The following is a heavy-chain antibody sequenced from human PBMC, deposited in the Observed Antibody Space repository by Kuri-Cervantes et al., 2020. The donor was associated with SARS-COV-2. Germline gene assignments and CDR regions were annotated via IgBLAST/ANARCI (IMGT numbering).Heavy chain of an antibody. CDR3: ARVRDSSFQH. CDR2: INHSGST. Sequence: SETLSLTCAVYGGSFSGYYWSWIRQPPGKGLEWIGEINHSGSTNYNPSLKSRVTISVDTSKNQFSLKLSSVTAADTAVYCCARVRDSSFQHWGQGTLVTVSS. CDR1: GGSFSGYY. D-gene: IGHD3-22*01. V-gene: IGHV4-34*01. J-gene: IGHJ1*01.